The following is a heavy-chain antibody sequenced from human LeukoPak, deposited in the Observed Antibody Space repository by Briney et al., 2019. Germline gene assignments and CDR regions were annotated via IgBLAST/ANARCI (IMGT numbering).Heavy chain of an antibody. J-gene: IGHJ4*02. CDR3: ATGDYDSSGYYYYYFDY. CDR1: GYTFTSYY. D-gene: IGHD3-22*01. CDR2: INPSGGST. Sequence: GASVKVSCKASGYTFTSYYMHWVRQAPGQGLEWMGIINPSGGSTSYAQKFQGRVTMTRDTSTSTVYMELSSLRSEDTAVYYCATGDYDSSGYYYYYFDYWGQGTLVTVSS. V-gene: IGHV1-46*01.